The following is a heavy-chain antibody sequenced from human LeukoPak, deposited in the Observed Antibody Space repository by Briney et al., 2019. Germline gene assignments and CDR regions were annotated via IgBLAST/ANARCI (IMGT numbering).Heavy chain of an antibody. V-gene: IGHV3-23*01. CDR3: ATVKAPMVRGGTSFAD. CDR1: GFSFSNYA. Sequence: GGSLRLSCAASGFSFSNYAMTWVRQAPGKGLEWVSGLSGPGASTYYADSVKGRFTISRDNSKNTLYLQMHSLRAEDTAVYYCATVKAPMVRGGTSFADWGQGTLVTVSS. CDR2: LSGPGAST. D-gene: IGHD3-10*01. J-gene: IGHJ4*02.